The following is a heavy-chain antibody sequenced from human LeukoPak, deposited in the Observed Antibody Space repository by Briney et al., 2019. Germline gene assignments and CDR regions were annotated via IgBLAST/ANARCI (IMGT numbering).Heavy chain of an antibody. CDR2: INTYNGNT. D-gene: IGHD2-2*01. CDR1: GYTFTTYA. J-gene: IGHJ4*02. Sequence: GASVKVSCKASGYTFTTYAISWVRQAPGQGLEWMGWINTYNGNTNYAQKLQGRVTMTTDTSTSTAYMELSSLRSEDTAVYYCARVRGIVVVPAARKFSYFDYWGQGTLVTVSS. CDR3: ARVRGIVVVPAARKFSYFDY. V-gene: IGHV1-18*01.